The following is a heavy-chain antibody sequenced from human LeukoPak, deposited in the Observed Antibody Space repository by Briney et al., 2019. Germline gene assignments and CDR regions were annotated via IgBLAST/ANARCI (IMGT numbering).Heavy chain of an antibody. CDR2: ISRSSTI. Sequence: GGSLRLSCAASGFTFSSYSMNWVRQAPGKGLEWVSYISRSSTIYYADPVKGRFTISRDNAKNSLYLQMNSLRAEDTAVYYCARSDYVWGSYRYMGVDYWGQGTLVTVSS. D-gene: IGHD3-16*02. CDR3: ARSDYVWGSYRYMGVDY. CDR1: GFTFSSYS. J-gene: IGHJ4*02. V-gene: IGHV3-48*01.